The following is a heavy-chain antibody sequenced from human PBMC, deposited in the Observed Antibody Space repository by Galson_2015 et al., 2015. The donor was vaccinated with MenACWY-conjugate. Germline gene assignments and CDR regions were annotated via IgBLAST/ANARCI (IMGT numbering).Heavy chain of an antibody. V-gene: IGHV3-66*01. CDR1: GFTFSNNY. J-gene: IGHJ3*02. CDR2: MYNAGNT. CDR3: AREGYYYNGDSRNRAFDI. D-gene: IGHD3-22*01. Sequence: SLRLSCAASGFTFSNNYMNWIRQAPGKGLEWVSVMYNAGNTYYADAVNGRFTISRDISENTLYLQMNSLRADDTAVYYCAREGYYYNGDSRNRAFDIWGQETMVTVSS.